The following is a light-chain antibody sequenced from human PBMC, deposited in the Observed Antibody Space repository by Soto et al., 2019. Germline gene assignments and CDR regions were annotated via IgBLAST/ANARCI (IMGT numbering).Light chain of an antibody. V-gene: IGKV3-11*01. CDR1: QSVSSN. CDR2: GAS. CDR3: QQRSNWPRELT. J-gene: IGKJ4*01. Sequence: EIVMTQSPSTLSASAGERATLSWPASQSVSSNLAWYQQKPGPAPRLLIYGASTRATGIPARFSGSGSGTDFTLTISSLEPEDFAVYYCQQRSNWPRELTFGGGTKVDIK.